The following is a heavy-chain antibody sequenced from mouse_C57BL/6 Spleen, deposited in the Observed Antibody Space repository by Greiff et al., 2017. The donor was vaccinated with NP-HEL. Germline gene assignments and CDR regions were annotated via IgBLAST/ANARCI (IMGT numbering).Heavy chain of an antibody. Sequence: EVMLVESGGGLVQSGRSLRLSCATSGFTFSDFYMEWVRQAPGKGLEWIAASRNKANDYTTEYSASGKGRFIVSRDTSQSILYLQMNALRAEDTAIYYCARDELGRFAYWGQGTLVTVSA. CDR2: SRNKANDYTT. J-gene: IGHJ3*01. CDR3: ARDELGRFAY. CDR1: GFTFSDFY. D-gene: IGHD4-1*01. V-gene: IGHV7-1*01.